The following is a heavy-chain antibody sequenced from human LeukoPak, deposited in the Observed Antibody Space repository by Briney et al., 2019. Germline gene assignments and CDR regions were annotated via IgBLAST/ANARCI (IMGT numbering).Heavy chain of an antibody. J-gene: IGHJ4*02. Sequence: SDTLSLTCTFSGGSISGYFRNWIRQPAGKGRAWIGRIYSSGNTDYNSSLRSRLTMSLETSKSQFSLKLTSVTAADTAVYYCAREHRDYVTSGYYMDYWGQGTLVTVSS. CDR3: AREHRDYVTSGYYMDY. D-gene: IGHD3-3*01. CDR2: IYSSGNT. CDR1: GGSISGYF. V-gene: IGHV4-4*07.